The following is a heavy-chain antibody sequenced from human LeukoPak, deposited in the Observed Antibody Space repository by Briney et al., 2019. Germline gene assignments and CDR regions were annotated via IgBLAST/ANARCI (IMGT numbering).Heavy chain of an antibody. CDR3: ARGLAYSSGRRYYFDY. V-gene: IGHV1-2*02. CDR1: RYTFTGFY. D-gene: IGHD6-25*01. CDR2: INPNSGGT. J-gene: IGHJ4*02. Sequence: ASVKVSCKASRYTFTGFYMQWVRQAPGQGLQWMGWINPNSGGTNYAQKFQGRVTMTRDTSISTAYMELSRLRSDDTAVYYCARGLAYSSGRRYYFDYWGQGTLVTVSS.